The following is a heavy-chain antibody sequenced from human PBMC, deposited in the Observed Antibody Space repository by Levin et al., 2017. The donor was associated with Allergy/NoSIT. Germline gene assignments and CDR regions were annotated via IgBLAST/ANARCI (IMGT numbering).Heavy chain of an antibody. J-gene: IGHJ6*02. CDR3: AKDSETSRWVYYDYGMDG. CDR1: GFTFSSYA. V-gene: IGHV3-23*01. Sequence: GGSLRLSCAASGFTFSSYAMSWVRQAPGKGLEWVSAISGSGGSTYYADSVKGRFTISRDNSKNTLYLQMNSLRAEDTAVYYCAKDSETSRWVYYDYGMDGWGQGTTVTVSS. D-gene: IGHD3-16*01. CDR2: ISGSGGST.